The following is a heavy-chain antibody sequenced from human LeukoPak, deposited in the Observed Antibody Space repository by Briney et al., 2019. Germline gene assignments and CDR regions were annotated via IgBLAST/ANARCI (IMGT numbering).Heavy chain of an antibody. J-gene: IGHJ3*02. Sequence: PSETLSLTCTVSGGSISSYYWSWIRQPPGKGLEWIGYIYYSGSTSYNPSLKSRVTISVDTSKKQFSLKLSSVTAADTAFYYCARYIVSYPHDAFHIWGQGTMVTVSS. CDR2: IYYSGST. CDR1: GGSISSYY. V-gene: IGHV4-59*01. D-gene: IGHD1-26*01. CDR3: ARYIVSYPHDAFHI.